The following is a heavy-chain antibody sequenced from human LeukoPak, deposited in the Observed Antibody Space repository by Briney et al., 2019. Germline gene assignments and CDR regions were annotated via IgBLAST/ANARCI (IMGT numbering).Heavy chain of an antibody. D-gene: IGHD3-3*01. CDR2: ISAYNGNA. J-gene: IGHJ6*02. CDR3: ARVSYDSFYGMDV. CDR1: GYTFTSYA. V-gene: IGHV1-18*01. Sequence: GASVKVSCKTSGYTFTSYAVSWVRQAPGHGLEWMGWISAYNGNANYAQKLQGRVTMTTDTSTSTAYMELRSLRSDDTAVYYCARVSYDSFYGMDVWGQGTTVTISS.